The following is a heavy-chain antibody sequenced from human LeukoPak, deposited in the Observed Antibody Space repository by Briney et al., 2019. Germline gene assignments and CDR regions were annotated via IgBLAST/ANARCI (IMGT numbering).Heavy chain of an antibody. D-gene: IGHD6-19*01. CDR3: ARRRAVAGIYYFDY. Sequence: GESLKISCKGSGYSFSSYWIAWVRQMPGKGLEWMGVIYPRDSRTTYSPSFQDQVTISADNSISTAYLQWSSLKASDTAMYYCARRRAVAGIYYFDYWGQGTLVTVSS. V-gene: IGHV5-51*01. CDR2: IYPRDSRT. CDR1: GYSFSSYW. J-gene: IGHJ4*02.